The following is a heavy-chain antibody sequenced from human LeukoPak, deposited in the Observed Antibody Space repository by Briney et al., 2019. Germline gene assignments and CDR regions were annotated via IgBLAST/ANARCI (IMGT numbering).Heavy chain of an antibody. CDR2: VSAFNGHT. J-gene: IGHJ5*02. CDR3: ARAGSSGWAWFDP. V-gene: IGHV1-18*01. Sequence: LVASVRVSCKASNYTFTDYGINWVRQAPGQGLEWVGWVSAFNGHTFYAQKFQGRITMTRDMSTSTVYMELSSLRSEDTAVYYCARAGSSGWAWFDPWGQGTLVTVSS. CDR1: NYTFTDYG. D-gene: IGHD6-19*01.